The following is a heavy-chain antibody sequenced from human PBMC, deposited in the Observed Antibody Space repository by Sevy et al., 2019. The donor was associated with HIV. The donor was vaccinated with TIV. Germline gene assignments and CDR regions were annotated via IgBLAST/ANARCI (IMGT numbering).Heavy chain of an antibody. CDR3: AREVGAYLDY. D-gene: IGHD1-26*01. CDR1: GFTFSDHY. CDR2: ISGSNTYT. Sequence: GGCLRLSCAASGFTFSDHYMSWIRQAPGKGLEWISYISGSNTYTNYADSVKGRFTISRDNAKNSLYLQMNYLRAEDAAMYYCAREVGAYLDYWGQGTLVTVSS. J-gene: IGHJ4*02. V-gene: IGHV3-11*06.